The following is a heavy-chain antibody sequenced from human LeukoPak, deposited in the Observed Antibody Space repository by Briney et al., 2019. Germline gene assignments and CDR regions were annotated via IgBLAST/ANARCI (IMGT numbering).Heavy chain of an antibody. CDR1: GFTFSSYA. D-gene: IGHD3-22*01. CDR3: AKSITMIVVVITCFDY. J-gene: IGHJ4*02. CDR2: ISGSGGST. V-gene: IGHV3-23*01. Sequence: GGSLRLSCAASGFTFSSYAMSWVRQAPGKGLEWVSAISGSGGSTHYADSVKGRFTISRDNSKNTLYLQMNSLRAEDTAVYYCAKSITMIVVVITCFDYWGQGTLVTVSS.